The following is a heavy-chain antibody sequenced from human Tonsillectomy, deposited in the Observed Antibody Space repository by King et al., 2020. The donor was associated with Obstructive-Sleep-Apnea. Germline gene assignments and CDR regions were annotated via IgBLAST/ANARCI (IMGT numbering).Heavy chain of an antibody. V-gene: IGHV3-30*02. CDR1: GFTFSSYG. J-gene: IGHJ4*02. Sequence: VQLVESGGGVVQPGRSLRLSGAASGFTFSSYGMHWVRQAPGKGLEWVAFIRYDGSNKYYADSVKGRFTISRDSSKNTLYLEMNSLRAEDTAVYYCAKDNLYSSGCFDYWGQGTLVTVSS. CDR3: AKDNLYSSGCFDY. CDR2: IRYDGSNK. D-gene: IGHD6-19*01.